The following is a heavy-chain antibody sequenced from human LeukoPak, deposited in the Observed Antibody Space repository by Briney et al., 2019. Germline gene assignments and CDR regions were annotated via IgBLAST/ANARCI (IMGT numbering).Heavy chain of an antibody. CDR2: IYTSGST. V-gene: IGHV4-4*09. J-gene: IGHJ6*03. CDR3: ARLGSYSSSLFYYYYMDV. CDR1: GGSISSYY. D-gene: IGHD6-6*01. Sequence: PSETLSHTCTVSGGSISSYYWSWIRQPPGKGLEWIGYIYTSGSTNYNPSLKSRVTISVDTSKNQFSLKLSSVTAADTAVYYCARLGSYSSSLFYYYYMDVWGKGTTVTVSS.